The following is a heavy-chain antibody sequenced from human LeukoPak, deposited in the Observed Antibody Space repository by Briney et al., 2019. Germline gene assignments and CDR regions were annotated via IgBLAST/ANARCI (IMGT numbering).Heavy chain of an antibody. CDR2: IYPGDSDT. D-gene: IGHD6-13*01. CDR3: ARAGSSSRLVDAFDI. Sequence: GESLKISCKGSGYRLSSYWIEWVRQMPGKGLEWMGIIYPGDSDTRYSPSFQGQVTISADKSISAAYLQWSSLKASDTAMYYCARAGSSSRLVDAFDIWGQGTMVTVSS. CDR1: GYRLSSYW. J-gene: IGHJ3*02. V-gene: IGHV5-51*01.